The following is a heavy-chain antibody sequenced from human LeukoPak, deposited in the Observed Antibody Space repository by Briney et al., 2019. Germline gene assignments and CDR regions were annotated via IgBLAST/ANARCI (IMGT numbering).Heavy chain of an antibody. V-gene: IGHV3-7*01. CDR3: ARDSAVAAWDY. J-gene: IGHJ4*02. D-gene: IGHD6-19*01. CDR1: GFTFSSYW. CDR2: IKKDGSET. Sequence: AGGSLRLSCAASGFTFSSYWMSWVRQAPGKGLEWVANIKKDGSETYYVDSVKGRFTISRDDAKNSVYLQMNSLRVEDTAVYFCARDSAVAAWDYWGQGTLVTVSS.